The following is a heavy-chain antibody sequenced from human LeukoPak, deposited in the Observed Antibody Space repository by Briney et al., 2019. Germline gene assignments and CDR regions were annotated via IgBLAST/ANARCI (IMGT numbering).Heavy chain of an antibody. Sequence: GASVKVSCKASRYTFTGYYMHWVRQAPGQGLEWMGWINPNSGGTNYAQKFQGRVTMTRDTSISTAYMELSRLRSDDTAVYYCAREGQQLVLGWFDPWGQGTLVTVSS. J-gene: IGHJ5*02. V-gene: IGHV1-2*02. CDR3: AREGQQLVLGWFDP. CDR2: INPNSGGT. D-gene: IGHD6-13*01. CDR1: RYTFTGYY.